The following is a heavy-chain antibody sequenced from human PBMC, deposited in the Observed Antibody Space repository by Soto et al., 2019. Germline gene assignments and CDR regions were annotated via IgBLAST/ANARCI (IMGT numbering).Heavy chain of an antibody. J-gene: IGHJ3*02. D-gene: IGHD1-26*01. CDR2: IIPIFGTA. CDR3: ARDGNTRGVFNI. Sequence: SVKVSCKASGGTFSSYAISWVRQAPGQGLEWMGGIIPIFGTANYAQKFQGRVTITADESTSTAYMELRSLRSDDTAVYYCARDGNTRGVFNIWGKGKRVTVS. CDR1: GGTFSSYA. V-gene: IGHV1-69*13.